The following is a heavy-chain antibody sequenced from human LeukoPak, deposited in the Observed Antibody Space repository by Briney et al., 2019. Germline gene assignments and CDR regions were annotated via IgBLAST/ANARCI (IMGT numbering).Heavy chain of an antibody. D-gene: IGHD4-17*01. J-gene: IGHJ5*02. CDR3: ARTPDDYGDYGWFDP. V-gene: IGHV4-39*07. CDR1: GGSFSSSSYY. CDR2: IYYSGST. Sequence: SDTLSLTCTVSGGSFSSSSYYWGWIRQPPGKGLQWFGWIYYSGSTYYNPSLKSRVTISVDTSKNQFSLKLSSVTAADTAVYYCARTPDDYGDYGWFDPWGQGTLVTVSS.